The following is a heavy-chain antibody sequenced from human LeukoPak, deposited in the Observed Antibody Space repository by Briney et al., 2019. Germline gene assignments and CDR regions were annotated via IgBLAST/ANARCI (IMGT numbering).Heavy chain of an antibody. Sequence: SETLSLTCAVYGGSFSGYYWSWIRQPPGKGLEWIGEINHSGSTNYNPSLKSRVTISVDTSENQFSLKLSSVTAADTAVYYCARGVSDVGTMSFWMDVWGQGTTVTVSS. CDR1: GGSFSGYY. J-gene: IGHJ6*02. CDR3: ARGVSDVGTMSFWMDV. V-gene: IGHV4-34*01. D-gene: IGHD3/OR15-3a*01. CDR2: INHSGST.